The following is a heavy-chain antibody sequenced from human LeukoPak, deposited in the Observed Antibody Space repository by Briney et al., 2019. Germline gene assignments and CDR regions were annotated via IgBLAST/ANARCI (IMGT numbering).Heavy chain of an antibody. D-gene: IGHD4-17*01. CDR1: GFTFSSYG. CDR2: IRYDGSNK. V-gene: IGHV3-30*02. CDR3: VKDLLMWHNDFGNSFDY. J-gene: IGHJ4*02. Sequence: GGSLRLSCAASGFTFSSYGMHWIRQAPGKGLEWVAFIRYDGSNKNYADSVKGRFTISRDNSKNTLYLQMNSLRTEDTAVYYCVKDLLMWHNDFGNSFDYWGQGTLVTVSS.